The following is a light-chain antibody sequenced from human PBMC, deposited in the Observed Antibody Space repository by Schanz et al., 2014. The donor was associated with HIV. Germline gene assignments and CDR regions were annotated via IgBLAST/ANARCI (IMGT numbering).Light chain of an antibody. J-gene: IGLJ1*01. CDR3: CSYAGRYTQV. Sequence: QSVLTQPPSASGTPGQRVIITCSGSRSNIGSRTVDWYYQLPGMAPRLLIHNNDQRPSGVPDRFSGFKSGNTASLTVSGLLAEDEGDYYCCSYAGRYTQVFGTGTKLTVL. CDR1: RSNIGSRT. CDR2: NND. V-gene: IGLV1-44*01.